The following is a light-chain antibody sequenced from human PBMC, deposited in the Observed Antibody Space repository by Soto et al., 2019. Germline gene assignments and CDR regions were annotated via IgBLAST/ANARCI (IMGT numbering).Light chain of an antibody. V-gene: IGKV1-39*01. CDR3: QQSYTTPYT. CDR2: AAS. Sequence: DIQMTQSPSSLSASIGDRVTVTCRASQSTGSYLNWYQQKPGKAPKLLIYAASSLQSGVPSKFSGSGSGTDFTLTISSLQPADFATYYCQQSYTTPYTFGQGTKLEI. J-gene: IGKJ2*01. CDR1: QSTGSY.